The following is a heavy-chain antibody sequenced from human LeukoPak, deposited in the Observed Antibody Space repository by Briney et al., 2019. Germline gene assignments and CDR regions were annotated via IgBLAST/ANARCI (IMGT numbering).Heavy chain of an antibody. D-gene: IGHD6-6*01. CDR3: AKDLAARPAYYYYMDV. Sequence: GGSLRLSCVASGFNFGGYGMHWVRQAPGKGLEWVAAMFYDGSDKYYADSVKGRFTISRDNSKNALYLQMNSLRAEDTAVYYCAKDLAARPAYYYYMDVWGKGTTVTVSS. CDR1: GFNFGGYG. J-gene: IGHJ6*03. CDR2: MFYDGSDK. V-gene: IGHV3-33*06.